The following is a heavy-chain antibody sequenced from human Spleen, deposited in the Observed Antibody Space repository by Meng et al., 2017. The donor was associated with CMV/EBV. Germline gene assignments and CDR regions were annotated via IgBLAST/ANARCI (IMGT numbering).Heavy chain of an antibody. Sequence: GESLKISRAASGFTVSRNYMSWVRQAPGKGLEWVSVIYSGGSTYYADSVKGRFTISRDNSKNTLYLQMDSLRAEDTAVYYCARDGKGYYYVMDVWGQGTTVTVSS. V-gene: IGHV3-53*01. D-gene: IGHD1-26*01. CDR1: GFTVSRNY. CDR3: ARDGKGYYYVMDV. J-gene: IGHJ6*02. CDR2: IYSGGST.